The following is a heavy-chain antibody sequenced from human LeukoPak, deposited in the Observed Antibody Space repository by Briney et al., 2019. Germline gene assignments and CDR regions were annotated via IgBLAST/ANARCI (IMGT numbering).Heavy chain of an antibody. D-gene: IGHD6-13*01. V-gene: IGHV4-59*01. J-gene: IGHJ4*02. CDR1: GDSITSSY. Sequence: PSETLSLTCPVSGDSITSSYWSWIRQPPGKGLEWIGYIYYSGSTNYNPSLKSRVTISVDTSKNQFSLRLSSVTAADTAVYYCARVTGYMTEDYFDYWGQGTLITVSS. CDR2: IYYSGST. CDR3: ARVTGYMTEDYFDY.